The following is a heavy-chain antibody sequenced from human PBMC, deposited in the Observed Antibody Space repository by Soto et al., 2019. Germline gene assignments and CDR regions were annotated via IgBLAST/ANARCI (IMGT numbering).Heavy chain of an antibody. V-gene: IGHV1-46*03. J-gene: IGHJ4*02. CDR1: GYTFTSYY. CDR2: INPSGGST. CDR3: AREEVVFWSGYYAPPTNAIDY. Sequence: ASVKVSCKASGYTFTSYYMHWVRQAPGQGLEWMGIINPSGGSTSYAQKFQGRVTMTRDTSTSTVYMELSSLRSEDTAVYYCAREEVVFWSGYYAPPTNAIDYWGQGTLVTVSS. D-gene: IGHD3-3*01.